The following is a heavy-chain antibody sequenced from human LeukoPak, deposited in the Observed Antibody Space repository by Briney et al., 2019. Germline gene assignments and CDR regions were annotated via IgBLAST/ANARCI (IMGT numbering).Heavy chain of an antibody. D-gene: IGHD1-1*01. CDR1: GFTFSIYG. CDR2: IWYDGSNK. J-gene: IGHJ6*02. CDR3: ARGKLEPFYYYYGMDV. V-gene: IGHV3-33*01. Sequence: PGGSLRLSCAASGFTFSIYGMHWVRQAPGKGLEWVAVIWYDGSNKYHAESVKGRFTISRDNSKNTLYLQMNSLRAEDTAVYYCARGKLEPFYYYYGMDVWGQGTTVTVSS.